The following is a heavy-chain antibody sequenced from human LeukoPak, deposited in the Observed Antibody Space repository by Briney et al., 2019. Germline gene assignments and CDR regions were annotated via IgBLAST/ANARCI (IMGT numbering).Heavy chain of an antibody. Sequence: PSETLSLICAVYGGSFSGYYWSWIRQPPGKGLEWIGEINHSGSTNYNPSLKSRVTISVDTSKNQFSLKLSSVTAADTAVYYCARRKKVLRYFDRQAFDIWGQGTMVTVSS. CDR1: GGSFSGYY. D-gene: IGHD3-9*01. CDR2: INHSGST. V-gene: IGHV4-34*01. J-gene: IGHJ3*02. CDR3: ARRKKVLRYFDRQAFDI.